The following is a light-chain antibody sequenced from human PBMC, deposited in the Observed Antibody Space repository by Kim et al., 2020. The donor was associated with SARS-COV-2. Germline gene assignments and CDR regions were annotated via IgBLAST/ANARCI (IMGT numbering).Light chain of an antibody. CDR1: SNNVGDQG. J-gene: IGLJ3*02. CDR3: SAWDSRLRVWL. V-gene: IGLV10-54*04. Sequence: RTPTLTGTGNSNNVGDQGVSWRRQHHGHPPKLLSYRDDIRPSGISARFSASRSGDTASLTITGLQPEDEADYYCSAWDSRLRVWLIGGGTQLTVL. CDR2: RDD.